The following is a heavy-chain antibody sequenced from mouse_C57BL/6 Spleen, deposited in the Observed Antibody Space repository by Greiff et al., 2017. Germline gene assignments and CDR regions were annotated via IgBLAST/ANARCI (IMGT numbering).Heavy chain of an antibody. CDR1: GYTFTDYY. CDR3: ARLTGTYWYFDV. J-gene: IGHJ1*03. CDR2: INPNNGGT. V-gene: IGHV1-26*01. Sequence: VQLQQSGPELVKPGASVKISCKASGYTFTDYYMNWVKQSHGKSLEWIGDINPNNGGTSYNQKFKGKATLTVDKSSSTAYMELRSLTSEDSAVYYCARLTGTYWYFDVWGTGTTVTVSS. D-gene: IGHD4-1*01.